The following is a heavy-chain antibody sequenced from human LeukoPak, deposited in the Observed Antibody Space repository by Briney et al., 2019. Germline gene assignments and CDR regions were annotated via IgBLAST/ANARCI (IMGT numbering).Heavy chain of an antibody. CDR1: GYTFTNSW. CDR3: ARQVGGTYSYYFDY. D-gene: IGHD1-26*01. J-gene: IGHJ4*02. Sequence: GGSLKIPCQGSGYTFTNSWIAWVRQMPGKGLEWMGIIYPGDSDTRYSPSFQGQVTMSADKSIATAYLQWSSLKASDSAIYYCARQVGGTYSYYFDYWGQGSLVTVSS. CDR2: IYPGDSDT. V-gene: IGHV5-51*01.